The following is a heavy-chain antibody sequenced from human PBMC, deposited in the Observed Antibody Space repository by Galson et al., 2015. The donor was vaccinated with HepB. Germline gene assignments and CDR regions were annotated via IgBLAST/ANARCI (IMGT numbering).Heavy chain of an antibody. CDR2: INPVTGGT. J-gene: IGHJ4*02. D-gene: IGHD6-13*01. CDR1: GHTFTGFY. V-gene: IGHV1-2*06. Sequence: SVKVSCKAFGHTFTGFYIHWVRQAPGQGLEWMGRINPVTGGTNYAQRFQGRVTMTRDTSISTAYMGLSRLTSDDTAVYYCTRLGDLSGYSSSWGQGTLVTVSS. CDR3: TRLGDLSGYSSS.